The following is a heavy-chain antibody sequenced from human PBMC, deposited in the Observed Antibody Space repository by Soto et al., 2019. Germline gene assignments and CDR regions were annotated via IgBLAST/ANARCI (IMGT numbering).Heavy chain of an antibody. V-gene: IGHV3-23*01. CDR2: MSANGGST. Sequence: GGSLRLSCAASGCTLISFAGSWVRQAPGKGLEWVSVMSANGGSTYYADSVKGRFTISRDNAKNSVYLQMNSLRGEDTAVYYCAXGXXLXXXGQXTLVTVSS. CDR3: AXGXXLXX. J-gene: IGHJ4*02. CDR1: GCTLISFA.